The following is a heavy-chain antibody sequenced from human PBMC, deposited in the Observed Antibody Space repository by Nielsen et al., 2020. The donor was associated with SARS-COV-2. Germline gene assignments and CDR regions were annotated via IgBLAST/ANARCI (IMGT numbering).Heavy chain of an antibody. CDR1: GYTFTRDG. J-gene: IGHJ5*02. CDR3: ARDRLDSSSSSNWFDP. CDR2: INTNTGNP. Sequence: ASVKVSCKASGYTFTRDGMNWVRQAPGQGLEWMGWINTNTGNPTYAQGFTRRFVFSLDTSVSTAYLQISSLKAEDTAVYYCARDRLDSSSSSNWFDPWGQGTLVTVSS. D-gene: IGHD6-13*01. V-gene: IGHV7-4-1*02.